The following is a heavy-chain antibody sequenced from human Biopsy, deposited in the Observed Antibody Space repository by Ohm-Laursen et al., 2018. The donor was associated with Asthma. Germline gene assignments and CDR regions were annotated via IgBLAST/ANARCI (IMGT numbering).Heavy chain of an antibody. CDR2: ISFDGSNK. J-gene: IGHJ4*02. D-gene: IGHD1-26*01. Sequence: SLRLSCAASGFTFSNYGMHWVRQSPGKGLDWVAVISFDGSNKNYTDSVKGRFTISRDNSRNALHLQMNSLRAEDTAVYYCAKDVFPGWELRRGPDYWGQGTLVTVSS. V-gene: IGHV3-30*18. CDR3: AKDVFPGWELRRGPDY. CDR1: GFTFSNYG.